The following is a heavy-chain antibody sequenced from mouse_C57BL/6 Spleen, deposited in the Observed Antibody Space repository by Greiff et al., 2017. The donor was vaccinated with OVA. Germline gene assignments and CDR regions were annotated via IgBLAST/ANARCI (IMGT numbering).Heavy chain of an antibody. CDR2: IGPGSGST. V-gene: IGHV1-77*01. Sequence: QVQLQQSGAELVKPGASVKISCKASGYTFTDYYINWVKQRPGQGLEWIGKIGPGSGSTYYNEKFKGKATLTADKSTSTAYMQLSSLTSENSAVYFDAGDYNNQYYFDYWGQGTTLTVSS. J-gene: IGHJ2*01. CDR1: GYTFTDYY. D-gene: IGHD2-5*01. CDR3: AGDYNNQYYFDY.